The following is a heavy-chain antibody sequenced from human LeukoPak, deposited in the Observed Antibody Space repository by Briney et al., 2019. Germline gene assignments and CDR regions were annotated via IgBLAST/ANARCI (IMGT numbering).Heavy chain of an antibody. J-gene: IGHJ2*01. Sequence: SQTLSLTCTVSGGSISSGDYYWSWIRQPPGKGLELIEYIYYSGSTYYNPSLKSRVTISVDTSKNQFSLKLSSVTAADTAVYYCARAGNGILTGYFQNWYFDLWGRGTLVTVSS. CDR3: ARAGNGILTGYFQNWYFDL. D-gene: IGHD3-9*01. V-gene: IGHV4-30-4*01. CDR2: IYYSGST. CDR1: GGSISSGDYY.